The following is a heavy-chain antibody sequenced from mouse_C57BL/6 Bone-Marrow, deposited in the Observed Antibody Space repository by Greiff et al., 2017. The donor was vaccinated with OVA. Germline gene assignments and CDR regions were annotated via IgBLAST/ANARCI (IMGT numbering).Heavy chain of an antibody. Sequence: EVKVVESGPGLVKPSQTVFLTCTVTGISITTGNYRWSWIRQFPGNKLEWIGYIHYSGTITYNPSLTSRTTITRDTPKNQFFLEMNSLTAEDTATYYCARGRGYSNYAMDYWGQGTSVTVSS. J-gene: IGHJ4*01. V-gene: IGHV3-5*01. CDR2: IHYSGTI. CDR3: ARGRGYSNYAMDY. D-gene: IGHD2-5*01. CDR1: GISITTGNYR.